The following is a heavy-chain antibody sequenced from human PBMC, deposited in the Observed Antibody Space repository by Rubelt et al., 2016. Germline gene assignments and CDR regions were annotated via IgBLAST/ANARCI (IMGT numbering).Heavy chain of an antibody. D-gene: IGHD2-2*01. CDR3: ARGDCSSTSCSFDY. J-gene: IGHJ4*02. CDR1: GGSVSSGSYY. Sequence: ESGPGLVKPSETLSLTCTVSGGSVSSGSYYWSWIRQPPGKGLEWIGYIYYSGSTNYNPSLKSRVTISVDTSKNQFSLKLSSVTAADTAVYYCARGDCSSTSCSFDYWGQGTLVTVSS. V-gene: IGHV4-61*01. CDR2: IYYSGST.